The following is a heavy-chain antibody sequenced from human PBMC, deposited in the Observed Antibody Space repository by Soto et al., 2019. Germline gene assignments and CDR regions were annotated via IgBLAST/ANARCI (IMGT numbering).Heavy chain of an antibody. J-gene: IGHJ6*02. CDR1: GGSISGDYYH. D-gene: IGHD2-21*02. Sequence: SETLSLSCTVSGGSISGDYYHWTWIRQSPGKGLEWIGYVFHSGSVLYNPSLKSRLNISVDTSKNQFSLRLSSVTAADTAVYFCAREDDGGDRDYYGLDVWGQGTTVTVSS. CDR3: AREDDGGDRDYYGLDV. CDR2: VFHSGSV. V-gene: IGHV4-30-4*08.